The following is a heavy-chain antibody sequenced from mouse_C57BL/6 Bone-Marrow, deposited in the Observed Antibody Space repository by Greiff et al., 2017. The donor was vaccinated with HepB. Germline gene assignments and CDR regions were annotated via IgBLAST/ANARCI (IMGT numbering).Heavy chain of an antibody. V-gene: IGHV1-15*01. J-gene: IGHJ4*01. CDR3: TRSGPYYYAMDY. CDR1: GYTFTDYE. D-gene: IGHD4-1*01. Sequence: VQLVESGAELVRPGASVTLSCKASGYTFTDYEMHWVKQTPVHGLEWIGAIDPETGGTAYNQKFKGKAILTADKSSSTAYMELRSLTSEDSAVYYCTRSGPYYYAMDYWGQGTSVTVSS. CDR2: IDPETGGT.